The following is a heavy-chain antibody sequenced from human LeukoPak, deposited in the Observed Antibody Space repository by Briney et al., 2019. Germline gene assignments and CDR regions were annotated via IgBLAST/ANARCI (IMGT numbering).Heavy chain of an antibody. V-gene: IGHV3-21*01. CDR1: GFTFSSYS. CDR3: ARDRDVDALDY. J-gene: IGHJ4*02. CDR2: ISSSSSYI. D-gene: IGHD3-10*01. Sequence: GGSLRLSCAASGFTFSSYSMNWVRQAAGKGLEWVSSISSSSSYIYYADSVKGRFTISRDNAKNSLYLQMNSLRAEDTAVYYCARDRDVDALDYWGQGTLVTVSS.